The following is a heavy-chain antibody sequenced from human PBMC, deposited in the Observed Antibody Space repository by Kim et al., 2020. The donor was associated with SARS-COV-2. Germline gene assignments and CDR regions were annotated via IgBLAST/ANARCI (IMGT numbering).Heavy chain of an antibody. J-gene: IGHJ6*02. V-gene: IGHV3-23*01. CDR1: GFTFSSYA. CDR2: ISGSGGST. D-gene: IGHD3-22*01. Sequence: GGSLRLSCAASGFTFSSYAMSWVRQAPGKGLEWVSAISGSGGSTYYADSVKGRFTISRYNSKNTLYLQMNSLRAEDTAVYYCAKDSGYDSSGYYLYYYYGMDVWGQGTTVTVSS. CDR3: AKDSGYDSSGYYLYYYYGMDV.